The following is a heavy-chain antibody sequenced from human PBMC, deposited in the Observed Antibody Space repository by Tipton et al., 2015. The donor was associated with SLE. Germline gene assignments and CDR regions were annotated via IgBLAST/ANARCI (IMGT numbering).Heavy chain of an antibody. J-gene: IGHJ6*02. D-gene: IGHD5-18*01. Sequence: QLVQSGPEVKNPGASVKVSCKASGYTFTGYYMHWVRQAPGQGLEWMGRINSNSGGTDYAQKFQGRVTMTRDTSISTAYMELSSLRSDDTAVYYCARAAMVTNYYYGMDVWGQGTTVTVSS. V-gene: IGHV1-2*06. CDR1: GYTFTGYY. CDR3: ARAAMVTNYYYGMDV. CDR2: INSNSGGT.